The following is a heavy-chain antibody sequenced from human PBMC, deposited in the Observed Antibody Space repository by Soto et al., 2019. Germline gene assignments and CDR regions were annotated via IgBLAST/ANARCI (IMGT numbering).Heavy chain of an antibody. J-gene: IGHJ4*02. CDR3: TSNAAAKVGTLSY. CDR2: IDGGKT. D-gene: IGHD1-26*01. Sequence: PGGSLILSNAASGFTCNNARRIWVRQAPGKGLDWVGRIDGGKTDFAAPVEGRFTFSRDDSRNTLFLQMNSLKTEDTGVYYCTSNAAAKVGTLSYWGQGTLVTVSS. V-gene: IGHV3-15*01. CDR1: GFTCNNAR.